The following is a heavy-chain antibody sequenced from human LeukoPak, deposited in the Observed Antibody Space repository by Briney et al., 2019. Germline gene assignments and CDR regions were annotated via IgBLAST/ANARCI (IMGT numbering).Heavy chain of an antibody. J-gene: IGHJ4*02. V-gene: IGHV4-59*08. Sequence: SETLSLTCTFSGGSISSYYWTWFRQPPGKGLEWIGSFYNSGSTSYNPPLGSRVTISLDTSKNLFSLKLTSVTAADSAIYYCASTQQWLASYYWGQGTLVTVSS. D-gene: IGHD6-19*01. CDR1: GGSISSYY. CDR2: FYNSGST. CDR3: ASTQQWLASYY.